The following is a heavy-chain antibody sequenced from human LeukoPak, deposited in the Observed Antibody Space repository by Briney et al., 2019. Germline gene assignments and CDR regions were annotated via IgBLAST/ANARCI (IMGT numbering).Heavy chain of an antibody. Sequence: SETLSLTCTVSGGSIRSDIYYWGWIRQHPGKGLEWIGYIHHSGSTFYNPSLKSRITISVDTSKYQFSLRLRSVTAADTAVYYCGSLATPGLYFDYWGLGTLVTVSS. J-gene: IGHJ4*02. CDR2: IHHSGST. CDR3: GSLATPGLYFDY. D-gene: IGHD6-6*01. CDR1: GGSIRSDIYY. V-gene: IGHV4-31*03.